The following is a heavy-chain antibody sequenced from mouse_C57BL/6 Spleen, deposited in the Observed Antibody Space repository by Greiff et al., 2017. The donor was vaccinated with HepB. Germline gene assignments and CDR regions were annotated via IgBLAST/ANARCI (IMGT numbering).Heavy chain of an antibody. CDR1: GFTFSDYG. J-gene: IGHJ1*03. V-gene: IGHV5-17*01. D-gene: IGHD1-1*01. CDR2: ISSGSSTI. CDR3: ARDPDYYGSGYFDV. Sequence: EVMLVESGGGLVKPGGSLKLSCAASGFTFSDYGMHWVRQAPEKGLEWVAYISSGSSTIYYADTVKGRFTISRDNAKNTLFLQMTSLRSEDTAMYYCARDPDYYGSGYFDVWGTGTTVTVSS.